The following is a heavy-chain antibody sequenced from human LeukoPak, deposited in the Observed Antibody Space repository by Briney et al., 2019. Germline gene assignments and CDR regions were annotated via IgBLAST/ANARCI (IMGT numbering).Heavy chain of an antibody. V-gene: IGHV3-53*01. Sequence: PGGSLRLSCAASGFSVSSNYMSWVRQAPGKGLEWVSVIYSGGSTYYADSVKGRFTISRDNSKNTLYLQMNSLRAEDTAVYYCARDLGYDSSGYGFDYWGQGTLVTVSS. CDR1: GFSVSSNY. D-gene: IGHD3-22*01. CDR2: IYSGGST. CDR3: ARDLGYDSSGYGFDY. J-gene: IGHJ4*02.